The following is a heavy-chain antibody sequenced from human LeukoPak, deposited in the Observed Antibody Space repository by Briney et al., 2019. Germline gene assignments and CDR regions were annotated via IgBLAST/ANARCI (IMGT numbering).Heavy chain of an antibody. CDR3: ARTYDSSGYYQLDDAFDI. CDR1: GYRFTKYW. V-gene: IGHV5-51*01. CDR2: IYPGDSDT. D-gene: IGHD3-22*01. J-gene: IGHJ3*02. Sequence: GESLKISCKGSGYRFTKYWIGWVRQMPGKGLEWMGIIYPGDSDTRYSPSFQGQVTISADKSISTAYLQWSSLKASDTAMYYCARTYDSSGYYQLDDAFDIWGQGTMVTVSS.